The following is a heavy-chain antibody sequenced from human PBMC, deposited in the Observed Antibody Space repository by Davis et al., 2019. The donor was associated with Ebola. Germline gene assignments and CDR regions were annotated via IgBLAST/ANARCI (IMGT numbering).Heavy chain of an antibody. D-gene: IGHD5-18*01. CDR2: INANTGGT. J-gene: IGHJ4*02. Sequence: ASVKVSCKASGFTFTAYYMHWVRQAPGQGLEWMGRINANTGGTNYAQNFQGRVTMTRDTSITTAYLELSSLKFEDTAVYYCARVGYLEHFWGRGTLVTVSS. CDR3: ARVGYLEHF. V-gene: IGHV1-2*06. CDR1: GFTFTAYY.